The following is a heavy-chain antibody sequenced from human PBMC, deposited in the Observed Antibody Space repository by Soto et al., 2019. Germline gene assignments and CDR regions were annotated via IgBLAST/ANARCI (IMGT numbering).Heavy chain of an antibody. Sequence: SGPPLLNPTETLTLTCTVSVFSLSNARMGVSWIRQPPGKALEWLAHIFSNDEKSYSTSLKSRLTISKDTSKSQVVLTMTNMDPVDTATYYCARTDLEWLLYAKTEGYYYMDVWGKGTTVTVSS. CDR2: IFSNDEK. J-gene: IGHJ6*03. V-gene: IGHV2-26*01. D-gene: IGHD3-3*01. CDR3: ARTDLEWLLYAKTEGYYYMDV. CDR1: VFSLSNARMG.